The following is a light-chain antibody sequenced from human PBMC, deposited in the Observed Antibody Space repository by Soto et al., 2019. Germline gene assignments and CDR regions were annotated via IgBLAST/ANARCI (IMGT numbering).Light chain of an antibody. V-gene: IGKV1-5*03. CDR1: QSINIW. CDR3: QQYNTYPYT. Sequence: DIQMTQSPSTLSASVRDRVTITCGASQSINIWLAWYQQKPGKAPKLLIYKASSLESGVPSRFSGSGSGTEFTLTISSLQPDDFATYYCQQYNTYPYTFGQGTKLEIK. J-gene: IGKJ2*01. CDR2: KAS.